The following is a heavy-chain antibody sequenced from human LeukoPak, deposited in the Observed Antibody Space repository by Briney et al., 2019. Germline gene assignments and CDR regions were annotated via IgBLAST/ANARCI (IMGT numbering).Heavy chain of an antibody. V-gene: IGHV3-74*01. CDR3: ARDGDYYDSRGDAFDI. D-gene: IGHD3-22*01. CDR1: GFTFSNYW. J-gene: IGHJ3*02. Sequence: PGGSLRLSCAASGFTFSNYWMDWVRQAPGKGLVWVSRINSDGSSTSYADSVKGRFTISRDNAKNSLYLQMNSLRAEDTAVYYCARDGDYYDSRGDAFDIWGQGAMVTVAS. CDR2: INSDGSST.